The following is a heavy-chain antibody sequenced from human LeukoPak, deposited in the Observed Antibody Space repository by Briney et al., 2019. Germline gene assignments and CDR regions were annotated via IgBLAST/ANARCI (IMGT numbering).Heavy chain of an antibody. J-gene: IGHJ4*02. D-gene: IGHD6-19*01. V-gene: IGHV3-7*04. CDR2: IKEDGSEN. CDR1: ALTFSSEW. CDR3: ARGFGGGWYDY. Sequence: GGCLRLSCAASALTFSSEWMVSVRQAPGKGLEWVANIKEDGSENYYVDSVEGRFTISRDNAKNSLYLQMNSLRAEDTAVYYCARGFGGGWYDYWGQGTLVTVSS.